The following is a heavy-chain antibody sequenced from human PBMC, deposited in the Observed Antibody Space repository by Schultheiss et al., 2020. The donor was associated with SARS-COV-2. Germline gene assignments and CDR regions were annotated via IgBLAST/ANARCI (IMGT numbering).Heavy chain of an antibody. CDR2: MNPNSGNT. CDR1: GYTFTSYD. CDR3: ARGSGRRRGQAATHWFDP. D-gene: IGHD3-10*01. V-gene: IGHV1-8*01. J-gene: IGHJ5*02. Sequence: GGSLRLSCKASGYTFTSYDINWVRQATGQGLEWMGWMNPNSGNTGYAQKFQGRVTMTRNTSISTAYMELSSLRSEDTAVYYCARGSGRRRGQAATHWFDPWGQGTLVTVSS.